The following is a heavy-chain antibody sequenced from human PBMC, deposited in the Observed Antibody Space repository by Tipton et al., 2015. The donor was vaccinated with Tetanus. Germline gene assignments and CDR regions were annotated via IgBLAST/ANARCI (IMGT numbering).Heavy chain of an antibody. D-gene: IGHD2-8*01. V-gene: IGHV4-59*01. J-gene: IGHJ4*02. Sequence: TLSLTCTVSGGSISSYYWSWIRQPPGKGLEWIGYIYYSGSTNYNPSLKSRVTISVDTSKNQFSLKLSSVTVADTAVYYCARDPSGGVRYFDYWGQGTLVTVS. CDR3: ARDPSGGVRYFDY. CDR2: IYYSGST. CDR1: GGSISSYY.